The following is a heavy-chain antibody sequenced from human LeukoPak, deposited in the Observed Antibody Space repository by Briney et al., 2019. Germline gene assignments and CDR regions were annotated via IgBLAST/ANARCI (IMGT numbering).Heavy chain of an antibody. CDR1: GCTFSSYW. D-gene: IGHD3-16*01. V-gene: IGHV3-7*03. J-gene: IGHJ6*02. CDR3: ARGGGLDV. CDR2: INHNGNVN. Sequence: PGGSLRLSCAASGCTFSSYWMNWARQAPGEGLEWVASINHNGNVNYYVDSVKGRFTISRDNAKNSLYLQMSNLRAEDTAVYFCARGGGLDVWGQGATVTVYS.